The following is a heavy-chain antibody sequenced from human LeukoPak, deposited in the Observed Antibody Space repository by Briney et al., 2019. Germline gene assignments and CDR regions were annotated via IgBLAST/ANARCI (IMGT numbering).Heavy chain of an antibody. CDR1: GGSISSYY. CDR3: ARDRGMANFDY. V-gene: IGHV4-59*01. CDR2: IYYSGST. J-gene: IGHJ4*02. Sequence: SETLSLTFTVSGGSISSYYWSWIRQPPGKGLEWIGYIYYSGSTNYNPSLKSRVTISVDTSKNQFSLKLSSVTAADTAVYYCARDRGMANFDYWGQGTLVTVSS. D-gene: IGHD5-24*01.